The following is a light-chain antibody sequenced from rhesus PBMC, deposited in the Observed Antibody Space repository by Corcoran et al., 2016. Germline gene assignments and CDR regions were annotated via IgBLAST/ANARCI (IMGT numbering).Light chain of an antibody. CDR3: LQSSIWPYS. CDR2: GVS. J-gene: IGKJ2*01. Sequence: EIVMTQSPATLALSPGERATLSCRGSQSVSSYLAWYQQKPGQAPRLLIYGVSSRATGIPDRFSGSGTWTEFTLTISSLEPEYVGIYFCLQSSIWPYSFGQGTKVQIK. CDR1: QSVSSY. V-gene: IGKV3-24*04.